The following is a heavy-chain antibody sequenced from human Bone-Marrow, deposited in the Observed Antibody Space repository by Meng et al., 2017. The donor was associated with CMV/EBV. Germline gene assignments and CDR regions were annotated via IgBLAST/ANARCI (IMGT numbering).Heavy chain of an antibody. J-gene: IGHJ6*02. Sequence: GESLKISCAASGFTFSNYWMHWVRQTPGKGLLWVSHINPVGGTTNYADSVRGRFTISRDNAKNPLYLQMNSLRAEDTAVYYCARLYCSSTSCARSLVWNDYYYGMDVWGQGTTVTVSS. D-gene: IGHD2-2*01. CDR1: GFTFSNYW. CDR3: ARLYCSSTSCARSLVWNDYYYGMDV. CDR2: INPVGGTT. V-gene: IGHV3-74*01.